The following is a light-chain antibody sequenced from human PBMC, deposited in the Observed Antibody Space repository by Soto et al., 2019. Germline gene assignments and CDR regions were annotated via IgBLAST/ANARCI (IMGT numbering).Light chain of an antibody. Sequence: VLTQSPGTLSLSAGERATLSCRASQSVSSNYLAWYQQKPGQSPRLLIYGASNRASGISDRFSGSGSGTDFTLTIYRLEPEDFAVYYCQQYETSPWTFGQGTKVDIK. J-gene: IGKJ1*01. CDR1: QSVSSNY. V-gene: IGKV3-20*01. CDR2: GAS. CDR3: QQYETSPWT.